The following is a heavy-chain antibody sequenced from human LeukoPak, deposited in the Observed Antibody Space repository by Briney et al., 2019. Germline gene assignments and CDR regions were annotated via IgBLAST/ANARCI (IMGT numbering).Heavy chain of an antibody. CDR1: GYTFTGYY. Sequence: ASVKVSCKASGYTFTGYYMHWVRQAPGQGLEWMGWISAHNGNTDYAQKLQGRVTMTTDTSTSTAYMELRSLRSDDTAVYYCARHKSYPDFDYWGQGTLVTVSS. CDR2: ISAHNGNT. V-gene: IGHV1-18*04. CDR3: ARHKSYPDFDY. J-gene: IGHJ4*02.